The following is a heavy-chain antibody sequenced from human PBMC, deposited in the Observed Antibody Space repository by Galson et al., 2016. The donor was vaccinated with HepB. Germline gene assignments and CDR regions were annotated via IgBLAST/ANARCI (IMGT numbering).Heavy chain of an antibody. CDR3: ARDGGSRRWPLDYYYGMDV. CDR2: ISYDGSNK. CDR1: GFTFSSYA. V-gene: IGHV3-30-3*01. D-gene: IGHD4-23*01. J-gene: IGHJ6*04. Sequence: SLRLSCAASGFTFSSYAMHWVRQAPGKGLEWVAVISYDGSNKYYADSVKGRLTISRDNSKNTLYLQMNSLRAEDTAVYYCARDGGSRRWPLDYYYGMDVWGKGTTVTVSS.